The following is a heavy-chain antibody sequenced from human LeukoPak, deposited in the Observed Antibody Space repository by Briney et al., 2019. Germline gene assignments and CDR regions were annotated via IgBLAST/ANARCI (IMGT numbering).Heavy chain of an antibody. CDR3: ARVGTMSLWYFDL. D-gene: IGHD3-10*02. CDR2: IYYSGST. J-gene: IGHJ2*01. CDR1: GGSMSSYY. V-gene: IGHV4-59*01. Sequence: PSETLPLTCTVSGGSMSSYYWSWIRQPPGKGLEWIGYIYYSGSTKYNPSLKSRVTISVDTSKNQFSLKLSSVTAADTAVYYCARVGTMSLWYFDLWGRGTLVTVSS.